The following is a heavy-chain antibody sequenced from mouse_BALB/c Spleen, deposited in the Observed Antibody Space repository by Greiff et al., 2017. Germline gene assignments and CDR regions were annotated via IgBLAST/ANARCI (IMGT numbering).Heavy chain of an antibody. J-gene: IGHJ3*01. CDR2: ISNGGGST. CDR3: ARHYYGSSEFAY. Sequence: EVNVVESGGGLVQPGGSLKLSCAASGFTFSSYTMSWVRQTPEKRLEWVAYISNGGGSTYYPDTVKGRFTISRDNAKNTLYLQMSSLKSEDTAMYYCARHYYGSSEFAYWGQGTLVTVSA. V-gene: IGHV5-12-2*01. D-gene: IGHD1-1*01. CDR1: GFTFSSYT.